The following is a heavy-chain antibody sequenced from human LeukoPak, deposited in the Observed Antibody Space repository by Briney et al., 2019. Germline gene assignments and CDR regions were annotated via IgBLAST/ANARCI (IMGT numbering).Heavy chain of an antibody. V-gene: IGHV5-51*01. D-gene: IGHD1-26*01. CDR1: GYSFTSYW. CDR2: IYPGDSDT. J-gene: IGHJ4*02. CDR3: ARGSPTLTPKWEPPRGGDY. Sequence: GESLKISCKGSGYSFTSYWIGWVRQMPGKGLEWMGIIYPGDSDTRYSPSFQGQVAISADKSISTAYLQWSSLKASDTAMYYCARGSPTLTPKWEPPRGGDYWGQGTLVTVSS.